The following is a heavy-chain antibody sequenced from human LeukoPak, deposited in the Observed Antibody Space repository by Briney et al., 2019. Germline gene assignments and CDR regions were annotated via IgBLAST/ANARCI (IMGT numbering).Heavy chain of an antibody. V-gene: IGHV1-69*13. CDR2: IIPIFGTA. CDR3: AVFAADEHYDFWSGYYTGRAFDI. Sequence: ASVKVSSKASGGTFSSYAISWVRQAPGQGLEWMGGIIPIFGTANYAQKFQGRVTITADESTSTAYMELSSLRSEDTAVYYCAVFAADEHYDFWSGYYTGRAFDIWGQGTMLTVSS. J-gene: IGHJ3*02. CDR1: GGTFSSYA. D-gene: IGHD3-3*01.